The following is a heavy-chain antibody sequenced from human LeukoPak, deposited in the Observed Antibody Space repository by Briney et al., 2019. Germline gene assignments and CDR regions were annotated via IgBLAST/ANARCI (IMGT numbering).Heavy chain of an antibody. CDR1: GFTFSSYS. D-gene: IGHD3-22*01. CDR2: ISSSSSYI. J-gene: IGHJ5*02. V-gene: IGHV3-21*04. Sequence: GGPLRLSCAASGFTFSSYSMNWVRQAPGKGLEWVSSISSSSSYIYYADSVKGRFTISRDNSKNTLYLQMNSLRAEDTAVYYCARGVDSSGYNWFDPWGQGTLVTVSS. CDR3: ARGVDSSGYNWFDP.